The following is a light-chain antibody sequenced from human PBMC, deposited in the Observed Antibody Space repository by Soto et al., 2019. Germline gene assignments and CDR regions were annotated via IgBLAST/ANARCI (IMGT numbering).Light chain of an antibody. V-gene: IGKV3-20*01. CDR1: QSVSSSY. CDR2: GAS. J-gene: IGKJ2*01. Sequence: EIVLTQSPGTLSLSPGERATLSCRASQSVSSSYLAWYQQKPGQAPRLLIYGASSRAIGIPDRFSGSGSGTDFTLTITRLEPEDCAVYYCQQYGSSLVPFGQGTKLEIK. CDR3: QQYGSSLVP.